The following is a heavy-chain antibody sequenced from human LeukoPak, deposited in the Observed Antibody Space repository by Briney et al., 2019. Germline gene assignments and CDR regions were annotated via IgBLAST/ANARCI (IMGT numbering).Heavy chain of an antibody. CDR3: ARGVGASIMAY. CDR1: GFTFSSYE. Sequence: GGSLRLSCAAPGFTFSSYEMNWVRQAPGKGLEWVSYISSSGSTIYYADSVKGRFTISRDNAKNSLYLQMNSLRAEDTAVYYCARGVGASIMAYWGQGTLVTVSS. CDR2: ISSSGSTI. J-gene: IGHJ4*02. V-gene: IGHV3-48*03. D-gene: IGHD1-26*01.